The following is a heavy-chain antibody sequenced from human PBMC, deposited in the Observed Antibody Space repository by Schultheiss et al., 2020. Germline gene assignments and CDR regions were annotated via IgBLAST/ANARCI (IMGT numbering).Heavy chain of an antibody. J-gene: IGHJ1*01. CDR3: ARGEIWEH. CDR1: GGSFSGYS. V-gene: IGHV3-33*08. Sequence: LSLTCAVYGGSFSGYSWRWIRQPPGKGLEWVAVIWYDGSNKYYADSVKGRFTISRDNSKNTLYLQMNSLRAEDTAVYYCARGEIWEHWGQGTLVTVSS. D-gene: IGHD2/OR15-2a*01. CDR2: IWYDGSNK.